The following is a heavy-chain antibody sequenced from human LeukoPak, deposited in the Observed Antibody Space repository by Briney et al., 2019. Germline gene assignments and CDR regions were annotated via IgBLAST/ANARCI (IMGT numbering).Heavy chain of an antibody. CDR2: IYYNGNT. CDR3: ARCGYSYDGGAFFEY. D-gene: IGHD5-12*01. J-gene: IGHJ4*02. Sequence: PSETLSLTCTVSGGSIGSYYWSWIRQSPGKGLEWIGYIYYNGNTNYDSSLKSRLTISVDTSKNQFYLKVRSVTAEDTAVYYCARCGYSYDGGAFFEYWGQGILVTVSS. V-gene: IGHV4-59*01. CDR1: GGSIGSYY.